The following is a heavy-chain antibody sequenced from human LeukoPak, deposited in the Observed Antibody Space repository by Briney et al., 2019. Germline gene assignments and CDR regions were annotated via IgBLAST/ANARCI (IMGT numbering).Heavy chain of an antibody. V-gene: IGHV1-2*02. D-gene: IGHD5-18*01. J-gene: IGHJ4*02. CDR3: AGRPDTAMVPIFDY. CDR1: GYTFTGYY. CDR2: INPNSGGT. Sequence: GASVKVSCKASGYTFTGYYMHWVRQAPGQGLEWMGWINPNSGGTNYAQKFQGRVTMTRDTSISTAFMELSRLRSDDAAVYFCAGRPDTAMVPIFDYWGQGTLVTISS.